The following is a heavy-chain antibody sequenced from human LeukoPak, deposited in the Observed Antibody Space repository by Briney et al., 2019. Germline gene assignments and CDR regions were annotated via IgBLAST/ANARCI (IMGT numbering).Heavy chain of an antibody. CDR1: GFTFSSYA. D-gene: IGHD3-10*01. J-gene: IGHJ2*01. CDR2: ISGSGGST. V-gene: IGHV3-23*01. CDR3: AKDPIPLLWFGESFDL. Sequence: GSLRLSCAASGFTFSSYAMSWVRQAPGKGLEWVSAISGSGGSTYYADSVKGRFTIPRDNSKNTLYLQMNSLRAEDTAVYYCAKDPIPLLWFGESFDLWGRGTLVTVSS.